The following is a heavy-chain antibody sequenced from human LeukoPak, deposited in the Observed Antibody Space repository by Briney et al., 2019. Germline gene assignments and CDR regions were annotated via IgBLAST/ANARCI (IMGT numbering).Heavy chain of an antibody. D-gene: IGHD3-22*01. Sequence: GGSLRLSRAASGFTVSSNYMSWVRQAPGKGLEWVSVIYSGGNTYFADSVKGRFTISRDNPKNTLYLQMNSLRAEDTAVYYCARASYDSSGYFDYWGQGTLVTVSS. V-gene: IGHV3-53*01. CDR2: IYSGGNT. CDR1: GFTVSSNY. J-gene: IGHJ4*02. CDR3: ARASYDSSGYFDY.